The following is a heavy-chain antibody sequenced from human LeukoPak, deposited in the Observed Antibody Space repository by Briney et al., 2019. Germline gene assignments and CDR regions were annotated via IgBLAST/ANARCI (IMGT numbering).Heavy chain of an antibody. CDR3: ARDKQLVQGGGVY. D-gene: IGHD6-6*01. CDR1: GFTFSTYN. J-gene: IGHJ4*02. V-gene: IGHV3-21*01. CDR2: VSSSSSYI. Sequence: PGGSLRLSCAASGFTFSTYNMNWVRQAPGKGLEWVSSVSSSSSYIYYADSVKGRFTISRDDAKNSPFLQMDTLRAEDTAVYYCARDKQLVQGGGVYWGQGTLVTVSS.